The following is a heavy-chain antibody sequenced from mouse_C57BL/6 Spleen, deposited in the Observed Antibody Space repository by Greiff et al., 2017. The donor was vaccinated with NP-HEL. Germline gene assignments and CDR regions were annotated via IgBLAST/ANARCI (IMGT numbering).Heavy chain of an antibody. Sequence: VQLQQPGAELVRPGSSVKLSCKASGYTFTSYWMDWVKQRPGQGLEWIGNIYPSDSETHYNQKFKDKATLTVDKSSSTAYMQLSSLTSEDSAVYYCARGAFLQGFAYWGQGTLVTVSA. V-gene: IGHV1-61*01. J-gene: IGHJ3*01. CDR1: GYTFTSYW. D-gene: IGHD2-1*01. CDR3: ARGAFLQGFAY. CDR2: IYPSDSET.